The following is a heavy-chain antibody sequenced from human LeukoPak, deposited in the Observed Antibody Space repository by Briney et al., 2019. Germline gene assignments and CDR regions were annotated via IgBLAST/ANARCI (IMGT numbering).Heavy chain of an antibody. CDR1: GYSFTTYA. D-gene: IGHD3-22*01. Sequence: ASVKVSCTASGYSFTTYAMHWVRQAPGQRPEWMGWINVGNGNTKYSQKFQGRVTITRDTSASTAYMELSSLRSEDTAVYYCARVRGYAEYFQDWGQGTLVTVSS. CDR3: ARVRGYAEYFQD. V-gene: IGHV1-3*01. J-gene: IGHJ1*01. CDR2: INVGNGNT.